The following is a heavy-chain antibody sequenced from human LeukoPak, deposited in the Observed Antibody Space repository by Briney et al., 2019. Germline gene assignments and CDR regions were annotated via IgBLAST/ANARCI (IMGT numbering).Heavy chain of an antibody. Sequence: GRSLRLSCAASGFTFSSYGMHWVRQAPGKGLEWVAVIPYDGSNKYYADSVKGRFTISRDNSKNTLYLQMNSLRAEDTAVYYCAKDREVYGSGKYFDYWGQGTLVTVSS. CDR3: AKDREVYGSGKYFDY. CDR2: IPYDGSNK. CDR1: GFTFSSYG. V-gene: IGHV3-30*18. J-gene: IGHJ4*02. D-gene: IGHD3-10*01.